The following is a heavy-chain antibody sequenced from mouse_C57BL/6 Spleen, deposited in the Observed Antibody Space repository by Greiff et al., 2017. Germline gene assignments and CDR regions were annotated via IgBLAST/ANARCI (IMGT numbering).Heavy chain of an antibody. V-gene: IGHV2-5*01. D-gene: IGHD1-1*01. CDR1: GFSLTSYG. CDR2: IWRGGST. Sequence: VQLVESGPGLVQPSQSLSITCTVSGFSLTSYGVHWVRQSPGKGLEWLGVIWRGGSTDYNAAFMSRLSITKDNSKSQVFFKMNSLQADDTAIYYCAKAHYYGSSSGMDYWGQGTSVTVSS. CDR3: AKAHYYGSSSGMDY. J-gene: IGHJ4*01.